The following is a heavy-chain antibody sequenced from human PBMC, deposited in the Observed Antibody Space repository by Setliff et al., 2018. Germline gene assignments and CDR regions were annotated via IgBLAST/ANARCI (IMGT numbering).Heavy chain of an antibody. Sequence: SETLSLTCAVSGYSISSGYYWGWIRQPPGKGLEWIGSIYHSGSTYYNPPLKSRVTISVDTSKNQFSLKLSSVTAADMAVYYCAREQWLDPPGYYYMDVWAKGTTVTVSS. J-gene: IGHJ6*03. CDR3: AREQWLDPPGYYYMDV. CDR1: GYSISSGYY. CDR2: IYHSGST. V-gene: IGHV4-38-2*02. D-gene: IGHD6-19*01.